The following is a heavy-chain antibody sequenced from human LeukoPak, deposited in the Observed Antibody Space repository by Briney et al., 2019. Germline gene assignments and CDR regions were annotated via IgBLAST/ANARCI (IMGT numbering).Heavy chain of an antibody. CDR1: GFTVSSNY. CDR3: AKSHTTSIRRGGDRIFQH. J-gene: IGHJ1*01. D-gene: IGHD2-21*01. Sequence: PGGSLRLSCAASGFTVSSNYMSWVRQAPGKGLEWVAVISYDGNFEYYADSVRGRFTISRDNSKTTVYLQMNSLRAEDTAVYYCAKSHTTSIRRGGDRIFQHWGQGTLVTVSS. CDR2: ISYDGNFE. V-gene: IGHV3-30*18.